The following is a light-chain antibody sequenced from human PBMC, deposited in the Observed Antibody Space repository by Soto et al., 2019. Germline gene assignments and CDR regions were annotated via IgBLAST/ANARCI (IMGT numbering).Light chain of an antibody. J-gene: IGKJ3*01. CDR2: GAS. CDR1: QTISNY. Sequence: DIQMTQSPASLAASLGDRITISCRASQTISNYLNWYHQKPGEAPKILIYGASTLQSGVPSSVSGCGSGTEFTLSISSLQPEDFGTYYCQQSYNVPFTFGPGTKVDVK. CDR3: QQSYNVPFT. V-gene: IGKV1-39*01.